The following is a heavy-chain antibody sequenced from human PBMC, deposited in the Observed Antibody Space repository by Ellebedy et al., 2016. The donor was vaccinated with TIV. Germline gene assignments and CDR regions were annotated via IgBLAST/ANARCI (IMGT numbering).Heavy chain of an antibody. CDR3: ARAPPRPVRDGNTFYFDY. V-gene: IGHV4-59*01. CDR2: FYSSGST. D-gene: IGHD5-24*01. CDR1: GDSMNGYY. Sequence: MPSETLSLTCTVSGDSMNGYYWNWIRQAPGKGLEWMGYFYSSGSTNYNPSLNSRVTISLDRSKHQFSLRLTSVTAAYTAVYYCARAPPRPVRDGNTFYFDYWGQGTLVTVSS. J-gene: IGHJ4*02.